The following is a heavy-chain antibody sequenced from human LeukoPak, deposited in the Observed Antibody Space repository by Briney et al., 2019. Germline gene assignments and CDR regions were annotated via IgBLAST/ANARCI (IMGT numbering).Heavy chain of an antibody. J-gene: IGHJ4*02. V-gene: IGHV3-23*01. CDR3: TKDWSASY. CDR2: ISENGDGR. CDR1: GFTFSNFA. Sequence: PGGSLRLSCAASGFTFSNFAMTWVRQAPGKGLQWVSAISENGDGRYYAGSVKGRFTISRDNSRDMLYLQMNSLRAEDTALYYCTKDWSASYWGQGTLVTVPS.